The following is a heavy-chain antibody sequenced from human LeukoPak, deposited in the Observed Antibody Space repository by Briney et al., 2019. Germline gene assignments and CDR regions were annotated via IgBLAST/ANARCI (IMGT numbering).Heavy chain of an antibody. Sequence: SVKVSCKASGGTFSSYAISWVRQAPGQGLEWMGRIIPILGIANYAQKFQGRVTITADKSTSTAYMELSSLRSEDTAVYYCARGGGYVDTATFDYWGQGTLVTVSS. V-gene: IGHV1-69*04. J-gene: IGHJ4*02. D-gene: IGHD5-18*01. CDR1: GGTFSSYA. CDR3: ARGGGYVDTATFDY. CDR2: IIPILGIA.